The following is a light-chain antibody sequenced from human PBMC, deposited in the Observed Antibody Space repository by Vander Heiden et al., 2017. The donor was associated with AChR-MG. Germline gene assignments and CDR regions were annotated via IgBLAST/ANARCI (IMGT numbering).Light chain of an antibody. Sequence: DIVMTQSPATLSVSPGERATPSCRASQNVSTNFAWYQQRPGQVPRLLIFGASTRATGVPARFSGSGSGTEFTLSISSLQSEDFSVYYCQHYYKLPYTFGQGTKLENK. CDR1: QNVSTN. J-gene: IGKJ2*01. CDR3: QHYYKLPYT. CDR2: GAS. V-gene: IGKV3-15*01.